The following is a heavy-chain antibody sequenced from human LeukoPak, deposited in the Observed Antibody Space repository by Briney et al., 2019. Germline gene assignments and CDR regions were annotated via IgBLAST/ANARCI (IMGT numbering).Heavy chain of an antibody. CDR2: VHYSGTS. Sequence: SETLSLTCAVSGGSITSYYWSWIRQVPGKGLEWIGYVHYSGTSNYNPSLKSRVTMSVDTSKNQFSLKLSSVTAADTAVYYCARDLMVRGVMYYYYMDVWGKGTTVTISS. J-gene: IGHJ6*03. CDR1: GGSITSYY. CDR3: ARDLMVRGVMYYYYMDV. D-gene: IGHD3-10*01. V-gene: IGHV4-59*12.